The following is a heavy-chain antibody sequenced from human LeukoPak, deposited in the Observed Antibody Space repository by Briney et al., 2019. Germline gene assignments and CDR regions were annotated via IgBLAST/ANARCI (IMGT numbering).Heavy chain of an antibody. Sequence: SETLSLTCTVSGGSISSYYWSWIRQPPGKGLEWIGYIYYSGSTNYNPSLKSRVTISVDTSKNQFSLKLSSVTAADTAVYYCARSIAVEYYFDYWGQGTLVTFSS. CDR3: ARSIAVEYYFDY. CDR2: IYYSGST. V-gene: IGHV4-59*01. D-gene: IGHD6-19*01. J-gene: IGHJ4*02. CDR1: GGSISSYY.